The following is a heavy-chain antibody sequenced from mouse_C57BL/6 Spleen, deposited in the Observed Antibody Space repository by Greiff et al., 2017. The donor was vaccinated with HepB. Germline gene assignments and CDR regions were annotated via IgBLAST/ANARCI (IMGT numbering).Heavy chain of an antibody. Sequence: EVQLQQSGAELVRPGASVKLSCTASGFNIKDDYMHWVKQRPEQGLEWIGWIDPENGDTEYASKFQGKATITADTSSNTAYLQLSSLTSEDTAVYYCTFIVTKAYWGQGTLVTVSA. V-gene: IGHV14-4*01. J-gene: IGHJ3*01. CDR1: GFNIKDDY. CDR3: TFIVTKAY. CDR2: IDPENGDT. D-gene: IGHD2-5*01.